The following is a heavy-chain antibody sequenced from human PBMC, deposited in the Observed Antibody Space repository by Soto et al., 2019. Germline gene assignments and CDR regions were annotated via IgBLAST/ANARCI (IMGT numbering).Heavy chain of an antibody. V-gene: IGHV1-18*01. CDR2: ISVYNGKT. CDR1: GATFSGSA. CDR3: ARDRGGYNFWIS. D-gene: IGHD3-3*01. Sequence: GASVKVSCKASGATFSGSALSWVRQAPGQGLEWMGWISVYNGKTSYAQKLQGRVTMTTDTSTATAYMELRSLRSDDTAVYYCARDRGGYNFWISWGQGALVTVSS. J-gene: IGHJ4*02.